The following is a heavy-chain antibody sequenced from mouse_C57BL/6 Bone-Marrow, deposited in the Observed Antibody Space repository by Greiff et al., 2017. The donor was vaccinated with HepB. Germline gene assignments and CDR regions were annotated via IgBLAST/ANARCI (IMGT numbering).Heavy chain of an antibody. J-gene: IGHJ3*01. CDR2: IDPETGGT. CDR3: TRLDYGKEFAY. CDR1: GYTFTDYE. D-gene: IGHD2-1*01. V-gene: IGHV1-15*01. Sequence: VKLQESGAELVRPGASVTLSCKASGYTFTDYEMHWVKQTPVHGLEWIGAIDPETGGTAYNQKFKGKAILTADKSSSTAYMELRSLTSEDSAVYYFTRLDYGKEFAYWGQGTRVTVSA.